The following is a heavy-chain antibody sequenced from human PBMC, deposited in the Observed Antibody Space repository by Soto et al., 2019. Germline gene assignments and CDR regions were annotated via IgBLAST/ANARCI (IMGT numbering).Heavy chain of an antibody. CDR1: GSMIAIYN. D-gene: IGHD3-3*01. J-gene: IGHJ1*01. CDR2: IDPSDSRT. Sequence: LMISYAASGSMIAIYNISWVRQMPGKGLEWVGKIDPSDSRTMYRPSSRARITISVDKSINTAYVEWGRLKASDTAMYYCARHDCNGDFYFWGQGTQVTVSS. CDR3: ARHDCNGDFYF. V-gene: IGHV5-10-1*01.